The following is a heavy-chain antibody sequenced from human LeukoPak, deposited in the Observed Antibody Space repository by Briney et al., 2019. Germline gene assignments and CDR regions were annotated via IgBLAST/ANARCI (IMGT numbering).Heavy chain of an antibody. CDR1: GFPFSNYA. CDR2: ISYDGSNK. CDR3: ARVLTSDKEN. Sequence: GGSLRLSCVASGFPFSNYAMHWVRQAPGKGLEWVAVISYDGSNKYYADSVKGRFTISRDNSKNTLYLQMNSLRAEDTAVYYCARVLTSDKENWGQGTLVTVSS. V-gene: IGHV3-30-3*01. J-gene: IGHJ4*02.